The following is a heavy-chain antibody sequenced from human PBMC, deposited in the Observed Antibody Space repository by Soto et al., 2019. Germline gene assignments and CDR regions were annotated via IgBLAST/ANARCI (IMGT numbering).Heavy chain of an antibody. Sequence: QVQLQESGPGLVKPSQTLSLTCTVSGGSISSGGYYWSWIRQHPGKGLEWIEYIYYSGSTYYNPSLKSRVTIAVDTSKNQSSLKLSSVTAADTAVYYCASVGWLRRRAFDIWGQETMVTVSS. CDR1: GGSISSGGYY. CDR2: IYYSGST. D-gene: IGHD5-12*01. CDR3: ASVGWLRRRAFDI. V-gene: IGHV4-31*03. J-gene: IGHJ3*02.